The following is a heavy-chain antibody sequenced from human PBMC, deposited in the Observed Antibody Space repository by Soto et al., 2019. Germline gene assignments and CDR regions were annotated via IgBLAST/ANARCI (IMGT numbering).Heavy chain of an antibody. V-gene: IGHV4-39*01. Sequence: SETLSLTCTVSGGSISSSSYYWGWIRQPPGKGLEWIGSIYYSGGTYYNPSLKSRVTISVDTSKNQFSLKLSSVTAADTAVYYCARTQYSSGWYGGFDYWGQGTLVTVSS. CDR1: GGSISSSSYY. CDR3: ARTQYSSGWYGGFDY. J-gene: IGHJ4*02. CDR2: IYYSGGT. D-gene: IGHD6-19*01.